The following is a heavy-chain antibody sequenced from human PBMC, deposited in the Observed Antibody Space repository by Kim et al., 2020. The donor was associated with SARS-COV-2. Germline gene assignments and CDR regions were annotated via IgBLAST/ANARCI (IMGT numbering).Heavy chain of an antibody. Sequence: GGSLRLSCAASGFTFSSYSMNWVRQAPGKGLEWVSSISSSSSYIYYADSVKGRFTISRDNAKNSLYLQMNSLRAEDTAVYYCARGLAAAGMGRWGQGTLVTVSS. CDR2: ISSSSSYI. CDR3: ARGLAAAGMGR. J-gene: IGHJ4*02. CDR1: GFTFSSYS. D-gene: IGHD6-13*01. V-gene: IGHV3-21*01.